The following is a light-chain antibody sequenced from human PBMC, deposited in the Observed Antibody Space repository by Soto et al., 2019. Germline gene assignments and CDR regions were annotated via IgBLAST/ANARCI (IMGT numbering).Light chain of an antibody. CDR1: SSDVGSYNL. CDR3: CSFAGSSTVV. J-gene: IGLJ2*01. Sequence: QPVLTQPASVSGSPGQSITISCTGTSSDVGSYNLVSWYQQHPTKAPKLLIFEGSKRPSGVSNRFSGSKSGNTASLTISGLQAVDEADYYCCSFAGSSTVVFGGGTQLTVL. CDR2: EGS. V-gene: IGLV2-23*01.